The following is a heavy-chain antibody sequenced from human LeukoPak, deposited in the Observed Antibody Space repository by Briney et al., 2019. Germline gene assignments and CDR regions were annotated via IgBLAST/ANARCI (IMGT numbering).Heavy chain of an antibody. D-gene: IGHD3-22*01. Sequence: GGSLRLSCEVSGFSFSVYYMSWIRQAPGKGLEWISYIGLSGYPLDYADSVKGRFTTSRDNAKNSLYLEMNSLRAEDTAVYYCARKDFSSGSFTYWGQGTLVTVSS. V-gene: IGHV3-11*04. CDR3: ARKDFSSGSFTY. J-gene: IGHJ4*02. CDR2: IGLSGYPL. CDR1: GFSFSVYY.